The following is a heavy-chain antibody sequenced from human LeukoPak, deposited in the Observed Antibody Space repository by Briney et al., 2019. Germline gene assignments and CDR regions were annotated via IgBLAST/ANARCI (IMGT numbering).Heavy chain of an antibody. V-gene: IGHV5-10-1*01. CDR3: ARQDIEYSSSSKFEDFDY. D-gene: IGHD6-6*01. J-gene: IGHJ4*02. CDR2: IDPSDSYT. Sequence: GESLKISCKGSGYSFTSYWISWVRQMPGKGLEWMGRIDPSDSYTNYSPSFQGHVTISADKSISTAYLQWSSLKASDAAMYYCARQDIEYSSSSKFEDFDYWGRGTLVAVSS. CDR1: GYSFTSYW.